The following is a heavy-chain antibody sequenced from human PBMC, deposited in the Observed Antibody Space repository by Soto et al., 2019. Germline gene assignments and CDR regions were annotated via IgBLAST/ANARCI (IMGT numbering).Heavy chain of an antibody. V-gene: IGHV1-46*01. J-gene: IGHJ3*02. D-gene: IGHD6-19*01. CDR2: INPNGGST. CDR1: GYTFINYY. Sequence: GASVKVSCKASGYTFINYYMHWVRQAPGQGLEWMGIINPNGGSTTYAQKFQGRVTLTRDTSTNTVNMELSSLRSEDTAVYYCAREKWLVRRNDPFDIWGQGTMVPVSS. CDR3: AREKWLVRRNDPFDI.